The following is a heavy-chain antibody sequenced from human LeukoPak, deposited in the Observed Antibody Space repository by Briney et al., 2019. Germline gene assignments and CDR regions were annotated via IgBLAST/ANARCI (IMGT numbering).Heavy chain of an antibody. Sequence: TGGSLRLSCAASGFTVSSNYMSWVRQAPGKGLEWLSVIYRDGSTYYADSVKGRFTISRDNSKNTLYLQMNSLRAEDTAVYYCAREGVASGLDYWGQGTLVIVSS. CDR2: IYRDGST. CDR3: AREGVASGLDY. V-gene: IGHV3-53*01. J-gene: IGHJ4*02. D-gene: IGHD6-25*01. CDR1: GFTVSSNY.